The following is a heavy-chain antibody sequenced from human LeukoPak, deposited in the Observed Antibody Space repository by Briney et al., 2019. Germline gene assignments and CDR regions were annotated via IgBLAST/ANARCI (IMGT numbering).Heavy chain of an antibody. CDR2: IYYSGST. CDR1: GGSISSYY. V-gene: IGHV4-59*01. D-gene: IGHD1-26*01. Sequence: PSETLSFTCTVSGGSISSYYWSWIRQPPGKGLEWIGYIYYSGSTNYNPSLKSRVTISVDTSKNQFSLKLSSVTAADTAVYYCASTSGSYYGRPYFDYWGQGTLVTVSS. J-gene: IGHJ4*02. CDR3: ASTSGSYYGRPYFDY.